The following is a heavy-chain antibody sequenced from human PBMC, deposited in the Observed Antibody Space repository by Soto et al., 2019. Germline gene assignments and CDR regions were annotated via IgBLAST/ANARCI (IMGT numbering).Heavy chain of an antibody. Sequence: SETLSLTCTVSGGSISSGDYYWSWIRQPPGKGLEWIGYIYYSGSTYYNPSLKSRVTISVDTSKNQFSLKLSSVTAADTAVYYCAKDRVGWSTYYFDYWGQGTLVTVSS. CDR2: IYYSGST. CDR3: AKDRVGWSTYYFDY. V-gene: IGHV4-30-4*01. D-gene: IGHD6-19*01. J-gene: IGHJ4*02. CDR1: GGSISSGDYY.